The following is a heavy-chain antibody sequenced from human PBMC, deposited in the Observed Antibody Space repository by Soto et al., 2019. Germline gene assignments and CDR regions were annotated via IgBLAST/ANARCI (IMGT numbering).Heavy chain of an antibody. CDR1: GFTFDDYA. D-gene: IGHD3-9*01. J-gene: IGHJ3*02. Sequence: PGGSLRLSCAASGFTFDDYAMHWVRQAPGKGLEWVSGISLNSGSIGYADSVKGRFTISRDNAKNSLYLQMNSLRAEDTALYYCAKIIRLATDAFDIWGQGTMVTVSS. CDR2: ISLNSGSI. CDR3: AKIIRLATDAFDI. V-gene: IGHV3-9*01.